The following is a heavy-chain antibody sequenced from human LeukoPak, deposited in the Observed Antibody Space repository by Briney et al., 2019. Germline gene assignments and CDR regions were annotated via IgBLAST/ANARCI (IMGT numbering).Heavy chain of an antibody. D-gene: IGHD1/OR15-1a*01. V-gene: IGHV3-33*01. CDR3: ARVVEQRGLDP. J-gene: IGHJ5*02. CDR1: GFTFSSYV. CDR2: IWYSGSSK. Sequence: PGGSLRLSCTASGFTFSSYVMHWVRQAPGKGLEWVAVIWYSGSSKYYADSVRGRFTVSRDNSKNTLYLQMNSLRAEDTAVDYSARVVEQRGLDPWGQGTLVTVSS.